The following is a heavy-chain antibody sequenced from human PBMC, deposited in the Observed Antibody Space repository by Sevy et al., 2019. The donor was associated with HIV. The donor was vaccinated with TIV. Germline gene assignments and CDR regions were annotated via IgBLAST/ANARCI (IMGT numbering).Heavy chain of an antibody. Sequence: GGSLRLSCAASGFSFSSYAMHWVRQAPGKGLEWVAVISYDGRNKYYGDSVKGRFTISRDISKNTLYLQMNSLRAEETAVYYCARPESSGYYYYYAMDVWGQGTTVTVSS. CDR2: ISYDGRNK. CDR1: GFSFSSYA. J-gene: IGHJ6*02. V-gene: IGHV3-30*04. D-gene: IGHD3-22*01. CDR3: ARPESSGYYYYYAMDV.